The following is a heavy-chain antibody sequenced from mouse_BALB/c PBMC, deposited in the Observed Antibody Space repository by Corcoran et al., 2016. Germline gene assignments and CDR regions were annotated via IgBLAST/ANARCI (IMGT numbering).Heavy chain of an antibody. Sequence: EVQLQQSGPELVKPGASVKMSCKASGYTFTSYVMHWVKQKTGQGLEWIGYINPYNDGTKYNEKFKGKAKLTSDKSSSTAYLEPSSLTSGDSAVYYGARLPLYALDEWGQGTSVTVSS. D-gene: IGHD6-1*01. CDR1: GYTFTSYV. J-gene: IGHJ4*01. CDR3: ARLPLYALDE. CDR2: INPYNDGT. V-gene: IGHV1S136*01.